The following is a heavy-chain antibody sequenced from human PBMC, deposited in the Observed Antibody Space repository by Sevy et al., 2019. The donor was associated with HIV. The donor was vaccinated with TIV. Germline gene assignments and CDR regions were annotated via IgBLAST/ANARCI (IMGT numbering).Heavy chain of an antibody. CDR1: GFTFSNTW. CDR3: TSMGWHGGFDI. J-gene: IGHJ3*02. Sequence: WGSLRLSCAASGFTFSNTWMSWVRQAPGKGLELVGRIKSKNDGGTTDYAAPVVGRFTLSRDDSESTLYLRMNSLKIEDTAVYYCTSMGWHGGFDIWGQGAMVTVSS. CDR2: IKSKNDGGTT. V-gene: IGHV3-15*01. D-gene: IGHD4-17*01.